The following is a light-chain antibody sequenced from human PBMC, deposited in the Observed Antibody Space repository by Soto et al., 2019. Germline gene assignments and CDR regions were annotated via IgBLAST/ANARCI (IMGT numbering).Light chain of an antibody. V-gene: IGKV1-5*03. Sequence: DIQMTQSPATLSGSVGDRVTLTCRASQTISSWLAWYQQKPGKAPKLLIYKASTLKSGVPSRFSGSGSGTEFTRTISSLQPDDFATYYCQQLSSYPSTFGGGTKVDI. CDR2: KAS. CDR1: QTISSW. J-gene: IGKJ4*01. CDR3: QQLSSYPST.